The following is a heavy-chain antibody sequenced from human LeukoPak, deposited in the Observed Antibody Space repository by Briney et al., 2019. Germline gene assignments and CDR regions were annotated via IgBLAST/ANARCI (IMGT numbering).Heavy chain of an antibody. CDR1: GYTLTELS. J-gene: IGHJ1*01. CDR2: FDPEDGET. D-gene: IGHD6-19*01. CDR3: ALPAYSSGWGPSIAEYFQH. Sequence: ASVTVSCKVSGYTLTELSMHWVRQAPGKGLEWMGGFDPEDGETIYAQKFQGRVTMTEDTSTDTAYMELSSLRSEDTAVYYCALPAYSSGWGPSIAEYFQHWGQGTLVTVSS. V-gene: IGHV1-24*01.